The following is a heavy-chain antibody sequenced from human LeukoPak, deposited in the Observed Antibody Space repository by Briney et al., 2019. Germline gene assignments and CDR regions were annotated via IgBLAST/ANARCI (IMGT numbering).Heavy chain of an antibody. D-gene: IGHD3-3*01. CDR1: GFTFNSYG. CDR2: KEKDGRTE. V-gene: IGHV3-30*02. Sequence: GGSLRLSCAASGFTFNSYGMHWVRQAPGKGLEWVASKEKDGRTEYNADSVKGRFTISRDNSANTLYLELDSLTVEDTAVYYCAKVRSVFGANCFDYWGQGTLVTVSS. J-gene: IGHJ4*02. CDR3: AKVRSVFGANCFDY.